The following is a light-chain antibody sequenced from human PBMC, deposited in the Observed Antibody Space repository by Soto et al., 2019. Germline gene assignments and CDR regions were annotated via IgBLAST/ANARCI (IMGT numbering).Light chain of an antibody. CDR3: SSYAGSYTLYV. CDR1: SSDVGDYNY. Sequence: QSVLTQPPSASGSPGQSVTISCTGTSSDVGDYNYVSWYQQHPGKAPKLMIYEVSKRPSGVPDRFSGSKSGNTASLTVSGLQAEDEADYYCSSYAGSYTLYVFGTGTKLTVL. J-gene: IGLJ1*01. CDR2: EVS. V-gene: IGLV2-8*01.